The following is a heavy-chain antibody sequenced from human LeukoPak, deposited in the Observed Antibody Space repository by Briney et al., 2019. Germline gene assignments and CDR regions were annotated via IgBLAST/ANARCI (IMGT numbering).Heavy chain of an antibody. CDR2: INPYGTEK. D-gene: IGHD2-2*01. V-gene: IGHV3-7*01. CDR3: SGRDSSRSPRAY. J-gene: IGHJ4*02. CDR1: GLTFTDFW. Sequence: GGSLRLSCAASGLTFTDFWMNWVRLAPGRGLEWLANINPYGTEKYYVDSVKGRFAISRDNAKNEVYLEMNSLRAEDTGVYYCSGRDSSRSPRAYWGQGALVSVSS.